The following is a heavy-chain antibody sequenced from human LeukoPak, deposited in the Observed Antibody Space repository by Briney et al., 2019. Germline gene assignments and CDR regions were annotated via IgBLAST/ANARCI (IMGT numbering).Heavy chain of an antibody. CDR3: VRDGSSSWYAY. CDR2: ISPYNGNT. Sequence: GASVKVSCKASGYTFTSYGICWVRQAPGQGLEWMGWISPYNGNTNYAQKLQGRVTMTADTSTSTAYMDLRSLSSDDTAVYYCVRDGSSSWYAYWGQGTLVTVSS. J-gene: IGHJ4*02. CDR1: GYTFTSYG. D-gene: IGHD6-13*01. V-gene: IGHV1-18*01.